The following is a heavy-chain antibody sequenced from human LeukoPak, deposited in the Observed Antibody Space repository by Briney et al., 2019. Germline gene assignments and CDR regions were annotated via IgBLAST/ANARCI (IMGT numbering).Heavy chain of an antibody. V-gene: IGHV3-23*01. CDR1: GFTFSSYA. J-gene: IGHJ6*02. CDR3: ARDTYGDIPYYYYGMDV. Sequence: GGSLRLSCAASGFTFSSYAMSWVRQAPGKGLEWVSAISGSGGSTYYADSVKGRFTISRDNSKNTLYLQMNSLRAEDTAVYYCARDTYGDIPYYYYGMDVWGQGTTVTVSS. CDR2: ISGSGGST. D-gene: IGHD4-17*01.